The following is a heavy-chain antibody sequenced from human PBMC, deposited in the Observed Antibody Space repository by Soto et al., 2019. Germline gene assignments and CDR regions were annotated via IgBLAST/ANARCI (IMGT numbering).Heavy chain of an antibody. D-gene: IGHD3-22*01. J-gene: IGHJ6*02. CDR1: GGTFSSYA. CDR2: IIPIFGTA. V-gene: IGHV1-69*01. Sequence: QVQLVQSGAEVKKPGSSVKVSCKASGGTFSSYAISWVRQAPGQGLEWMGGIIPIFGTANYAQKFQGRVTITADESTSTAYMELSSLRSEDTAVYYCARETRSYYYDSSGYYPYYYYYGMDVWGQGTTVTVSS. CDR3: ARETRSYYYDSSGYYPYYYYYGMDV.